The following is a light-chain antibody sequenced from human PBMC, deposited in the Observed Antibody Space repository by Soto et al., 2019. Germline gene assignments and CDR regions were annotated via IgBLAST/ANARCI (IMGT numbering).Light chain of an antibody. CDR1: QTISSW. CDR3: QHYNSYSEA. CDR2: KAS. J-gene: IGKJ1*01. V-gene: IGKV1-5*03. Sequence: DIQMTQSPSTLSGSVGDRVTITCRASQTISSWLAWYQQKPGKATKLLIYKASTLKSGVPSRFSGSGSGTEFTLTISSLQPDDFATYYCQHYNSYSEAFGQGTTVDIK.